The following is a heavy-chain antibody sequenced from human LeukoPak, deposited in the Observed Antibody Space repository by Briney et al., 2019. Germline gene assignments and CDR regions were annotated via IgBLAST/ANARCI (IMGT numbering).Heavy chain of an antibody. D-gene: IGHD2-2*01. CDR3: AKMGGDCSSTSCYWDHYYYYGMDV. J-gene: IGHJ6*02. V-gene: IGHV3-30*18. Sequence: PGRSLRLSCAASGFTFSSYGMHWVRQAPGKGLEWVAVISYDGSNKYYADSVKGRFTISRDNSKNTLYLQMNGLRAEDTAVYYCAKMGGDCSSTSCYWDHYYYYGMDVWGQGTTVTVSS. CDR1: GFTFSSYG. CDR2: ISYDGSNK.